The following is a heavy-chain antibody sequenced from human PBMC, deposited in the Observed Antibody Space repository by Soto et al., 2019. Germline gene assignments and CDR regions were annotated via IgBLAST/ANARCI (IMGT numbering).Heavy chain of an antibody. CDR3: ARGVEMATIRYYYYYYGMDV. D-gene: IGHD2-21*01. J-gene: IGHJ6*02. CDR1: GGTFSSYA. V-gene: IGHV1-69*13. CDR2: IIPIFGTA. Sequence: ASVKVPCKASGGTFSSYAISWVRQAPGQGLEWMGGIIPIFGTANYAQKFQGRVTITADESTSTAYMELSSLRSEDTAVYYCARGVEMATIRYYYYYYGMDVWGQGTTVTVSS.